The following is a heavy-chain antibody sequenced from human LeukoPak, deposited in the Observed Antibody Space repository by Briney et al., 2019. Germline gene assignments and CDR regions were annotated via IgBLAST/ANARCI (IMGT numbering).Heavy chain of an antibody. CDR2: IKQDGSEK. D-gene: IGHD4-11*01. CDR3: ARDITVTTGGFDY. Sequence: GGSLRLSCAASGFTFSDYYMSWVRQAPGKGLEWVANIKQDGSEKYYVDSVKGRFTISRDNAKNSLYLQMNSLRAEDTAVYYCARDITVTTGGFDYWGQGTLVTVSS. J-gene: IGHJ4*02. CDR1: GFTFSDYY. V-gene: IGHV3-7*01.